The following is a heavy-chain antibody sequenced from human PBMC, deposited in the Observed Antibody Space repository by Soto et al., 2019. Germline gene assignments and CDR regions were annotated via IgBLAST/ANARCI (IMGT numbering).Heavy chain of an antibody. V-gene: IGHV3-74*01. CDR2: INSDGSST. Sequence: GGSLRLSCAASGFRFSSYWMHWVRQAPGKGLVWVSRINSDGSSTSYADSVKGRFTISRDNAKNTLYLQMNSLRAEDTAVYYCASFLTGSGDAFDIWGQGTMVTVSS. CDR1: GFRFSSYW. J-gene: IGHJ3*02. CDR3: ASFLTGSGDAFDI. D-gene: IGHD3-9*01.